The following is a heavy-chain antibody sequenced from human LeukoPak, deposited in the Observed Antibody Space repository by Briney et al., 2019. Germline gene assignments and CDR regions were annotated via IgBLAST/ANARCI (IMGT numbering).Heavy chain of an antibody. J-gene: IGHJ6*02. CDR1: GFTVSSNY. CDR3: ARGFSGSSYYYYGMDV. CDR2: ISSSSSTI. D-gene: IGHD1-26*01. Sequence: GGSLRLSCAASGFTVSSNYMSWVRQAPGKGVEWLSYISSSSSTIDYADSVKGRFTISRDSAKNSLYLQMNSLRDEDTAVYYCARGFSGSSYYYYGMDVWGQGTTVTVSS. V-gene: IGHV3-48*02.